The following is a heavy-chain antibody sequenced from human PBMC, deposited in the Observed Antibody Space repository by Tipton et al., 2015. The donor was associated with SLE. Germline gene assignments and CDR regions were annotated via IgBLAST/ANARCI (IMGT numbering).Heavy chain of an antibody. CDR1: GGSISSYY. CDR3: AAEGIAAAGNAFDI. D-gene: IGHD6-13*01. J-gene: IGHJ3*02. Sequence: TLSLTCAVSGGSISSYYWSWIRPPPGKGLEWIGYIYYSGSTNYNPSLKSRVTITVDTSKNQFSLKLSSVTAADTAVYYCAAEGIAAAGNAFDIWGQGTMVTVSS. CDR2: IYYSGST. V-gene: IGHV4-59*01.